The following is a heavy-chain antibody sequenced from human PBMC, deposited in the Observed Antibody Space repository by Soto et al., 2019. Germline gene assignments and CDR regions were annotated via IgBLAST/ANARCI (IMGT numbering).Heavy chain of an antibody. CDR3: AADSCLNGVCSLGWW. D-gene: IGHD2-8*01. Sequence: EVQLVEAGGGLVKPGGSLRLSCAASGVTFSNAWMNWVRQAPGKGREWVGRIKSKTDGGTTDYAAPVKGRFTISRDDSKNTLYLQMNSLETEDTAVYYCAADSCLNGVCSLGWWWCQGTLVTVSS. CDR1: GVTFSNAW. J-gene: IGHJ4*02. V-gene: IGHV3-15*07. CDR2: IKSKTDGGTT.